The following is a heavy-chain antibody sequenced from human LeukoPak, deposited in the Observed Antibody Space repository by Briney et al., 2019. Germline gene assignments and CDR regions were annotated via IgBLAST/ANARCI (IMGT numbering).Heavy chain of an antibody. V-gene: IGHV3-23*01. CDR2: ISGSGGVT. Sequence: GGSLRPSCAASGFTFSSYAMSWVRQAPGKGLEWVSTISGSGGVTYYPDSVRGRFTISRDNSKNTLHLQMDSLRAEDTAIYYCAKWPEGATPKFHYWGQGTLVTVSS. D-gene: IGHD1-26*01. J-gene: IGHJ4*02. CDR3: AKWPEGATPKFHY. CDR1: GFTFSSYA.